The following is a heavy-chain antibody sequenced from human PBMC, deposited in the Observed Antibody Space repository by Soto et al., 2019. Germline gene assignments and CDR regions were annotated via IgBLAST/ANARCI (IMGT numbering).Heavy chain of an antibody. V-gene: IGHV1-8*01. Sequence: GASVKVPGKASGYTFTSDDINWLRQATGQGLEWIGWMNPNSGNTGYAQKFQGRVTMTRNTSISTAYMELSSLRSEDTAVYYCARGEIGLTYAYGMDVWGQGPPVNVSS. CDR2: MNPNSGNT. D-gene: IGHD2-8*01. CDR1: GYTFTSDD. J-gene: IGHJ6*02. CDR3: ARGEIGLTYAYGMDV.